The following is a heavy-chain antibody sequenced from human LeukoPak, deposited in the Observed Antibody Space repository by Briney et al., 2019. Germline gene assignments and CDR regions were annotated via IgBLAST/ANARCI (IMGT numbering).Heavy chain of an antibody. J-gene: IGHJ4*02. Sequence: PSETLSLTCTVSGGSFSSYYWSWIRQPPGKGLEWIGYIYYNGNTNYNPSLKRRVTMSVDTSRNQFSLELTSVTAADTAIYYCASVDYWGQGTLVTVTS. CDR1: GGSFSSYY. V-gene: IGHV4-59*01. CDR2: IYYNGNT. CDR3: ASVDY.